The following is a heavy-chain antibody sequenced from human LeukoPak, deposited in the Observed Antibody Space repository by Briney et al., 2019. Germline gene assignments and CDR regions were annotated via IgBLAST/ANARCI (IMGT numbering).Heavy chain of an antibody. J-gene: IGHJ4*02. CDR2: ISDSGGST. CDR3: AKSLSGGGYYFEY. V-gene: IGHV3-23*01. CDR1: GFTFSNYA. D-gene: IGHD3-10*01. Sequence: PGGSLRLSCAASGFTFSNYAMTWVRQAPGKGLEWVSGISDSGGSTYYADSVKGRFTISRDNSKNTLYLQMNSLRAEDTAVYYCAKSLSGGGYYFEYWGQRTLVTVSS.